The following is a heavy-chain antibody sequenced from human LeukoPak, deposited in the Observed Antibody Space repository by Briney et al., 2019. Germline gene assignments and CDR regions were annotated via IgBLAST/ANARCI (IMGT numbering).Heavy chain of an antibody. J-gene: IGHJ3*02. Sequence: SETLSLTCTVSGGSISSYYWSWIRQPPGKGLEWIGYIYYSGSTNYNPSLKSRVTISVDTSKNQFSLKLSSVTAADTAVYYCARLDSSSWKSVFDIWGEGTRVTVSS. D-gene: IGHD6-13*01. CDR2: IYYSGST. CDR1: GGSISSYY. V-gene: IGHV4-59*08. CDR3: ARLDSSSWKSVFDI.